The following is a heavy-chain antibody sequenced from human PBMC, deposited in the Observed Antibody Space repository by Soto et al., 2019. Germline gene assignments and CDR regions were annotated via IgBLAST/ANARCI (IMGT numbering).Heavy chain of an antibody. Sequence: QVQLQESGPGLVKPSGTLSLTCAVSGGSITSTNWWSWVRQPPGKGLEWIGEIYHSGTTNYNPSLKSRVTISVDKSKNQYSLKVISVTAADTAVYYCAKDRGIGAVGSWGKGALVTVSS. J-gene: IGHJ5*02. CDR2: IYHSGTT. D-gene: IGHD6-13*01. CDR3: AKDRGIGAVGS. V-gene: IGHV4-4*02. CDR1: GGSITSTNW.